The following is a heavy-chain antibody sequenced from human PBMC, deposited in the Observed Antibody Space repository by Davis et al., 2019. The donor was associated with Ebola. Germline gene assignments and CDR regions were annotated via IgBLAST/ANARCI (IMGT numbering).Heavy chain of an antibody. V-gene: IGHV3-11*01. CDR1: GFTFSDYY. Sequence: PAGSLRLSCAASGFTFSDYYMSWIRQDQGKGLEWVSYISSSGSTIYYADSVKGRFTISRDNAKNSLYLQMNSLRAEDTAVYYCARDRSGFYGMDVWGKGTTVTVSS. CDR3: ARDRSGFYGMDV. CDR2: ISSSGSTI. J-gene: IGHJ6*04.